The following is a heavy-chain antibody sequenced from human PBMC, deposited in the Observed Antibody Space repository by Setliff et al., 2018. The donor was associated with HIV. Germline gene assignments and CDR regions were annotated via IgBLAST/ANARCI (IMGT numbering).Heavy chain of an antibody. CDR2: IRSKAYGGTT. J-gene: IGHJ4*02. CDR3: TRDLGGPFDY. D-gene: IGHD3-16*01. V-gene: IGHV3-49*04. CDR1: GFTFGDYA. Sequence: GGSLRLSCVASGFTFGDYAMSWVRQAPGKGLEWVGFIRSKAYGGTTEYAASVKGRFTISRDDSKSIAYLQMSSLKTEDTAVYYCTRDLGGPFDYWGQGTLVTVSS.